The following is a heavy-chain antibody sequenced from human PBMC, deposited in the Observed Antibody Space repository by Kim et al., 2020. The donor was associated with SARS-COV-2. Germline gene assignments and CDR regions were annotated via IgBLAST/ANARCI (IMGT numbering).Heavy chain of an antibody. Sequence: SETLSLTCTVSGGSISSYYWSWIRQPPGKGLEWIGYIYYSGSTNYNPSLKSRVTISVDTSKNQFSLKLSSVTAADTAVYYCARGGGGGWDYYYYYGMDVWGQGTTVTVSS. D-gene: IGHD3-16*01. J-gene: IGHJ6*02. V-gene: IGHV4-59*13. CDR3: ARGGGGGWDYYYYYGMDV. CDR2: IYYSGST. CDR1: GGSISSYY.